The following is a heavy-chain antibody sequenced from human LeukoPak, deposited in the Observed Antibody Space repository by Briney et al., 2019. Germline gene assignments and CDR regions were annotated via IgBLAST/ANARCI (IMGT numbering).Heavy chain of an antibody. J-gene: IGHJ6*03. D-gene: IGHD2-21*01. CDR3: ARDRKVASHYYYYYMDV. V-gene: IGHV1-69*04. Sequence: SVKVSCKASGGTFSSYAISWVRQAPGQGLEWMGRIIPILGIANYAQKFQGRVTITADKFTSTAYMELSSLRSEDTAVYYCARDRKVASHYYYYYMDVWGKGTTVTVSS. CDR1: GGTFSSYA. CDR2: IIPILGIA.